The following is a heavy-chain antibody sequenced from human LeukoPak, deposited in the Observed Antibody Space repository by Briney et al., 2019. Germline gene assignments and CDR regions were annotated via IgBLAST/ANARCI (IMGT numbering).Heavy chain of an antibody. CDR3: AKDIQWLRAFDI. CDR1: GFTFSSYA. J-gene: IGHJ3*02. Sequence: GGSLRLSCAASGFTFSSYAMSWVRQAPGKGLEWVSGISWNSGSIGYADSVKGRFTISRDNAKNSLYLQMNSLRAEDTALYYCAKDIQWLRAFDIWGQGTMVTVSS. D-gene: IGHD6-19*01. V-gene: IGHV3-9*01. CDR2: ISWNSGSI.